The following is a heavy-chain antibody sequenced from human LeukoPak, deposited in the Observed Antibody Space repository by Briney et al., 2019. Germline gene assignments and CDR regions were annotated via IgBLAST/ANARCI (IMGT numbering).Heavy chain of an antibody. D-gene: IGHD2/OR15-2a*01. CDR1: GFTFGNYG. J-gene: IGHJ4*02. CDR3: AKGPLLWD. V-gene: IGHV3-20*04. Sequence: PGGSLRLSCAASGFTFGNYGMSWVRQAPGKGLEWVSGINWNGGSTGYADSVEGRFTISRDNSKNTLYLQMNSLRAEDTAVYYCAKGPLLWDWGQGTLVTVSS. CDR2: INWNGGST.